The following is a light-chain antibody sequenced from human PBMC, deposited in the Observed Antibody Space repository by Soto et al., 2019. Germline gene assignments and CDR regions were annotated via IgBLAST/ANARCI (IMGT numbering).Light chain of an antibody. Sequence: QSALTQPASVSGSPGQSITISCTGTSIDVGAYNYVSWYQQHPGKAPKLMIYEVSYRPSGVSDRFSGSRSGNTASLTISELQAEDESDYYCSSYTSSTTWVFGGGTKLTVL. CDR3: SSYTSSTTWV. V-gene: IGLV2-14*01. CDR1: SIDVGAYNY. J-gene: IGLJ3*02. CDR2: EVS.